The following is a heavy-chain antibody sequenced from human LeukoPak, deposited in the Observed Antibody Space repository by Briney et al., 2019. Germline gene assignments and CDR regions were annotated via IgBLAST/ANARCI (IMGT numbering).Heavy chain of an antibody. CDR1: GYSFTNYW. D-gene: IGHD3-22*01. CDR2: IYPGDSDT. J-gene: IGHJ4*02. CDR3: ARLVGDSSGYYDYFDY. Sequence: GESLKISCKGYGYSFTNYWIGWVRQMPGKGLEWIGIIYPGDSDTRYSPSFQGQVTVAADKSISTAYLQWSSLKASDTAMYYCARLVGDSSGYYDYFDYWGQGTLVTVSS. V-gene: IGHV5-51*01.